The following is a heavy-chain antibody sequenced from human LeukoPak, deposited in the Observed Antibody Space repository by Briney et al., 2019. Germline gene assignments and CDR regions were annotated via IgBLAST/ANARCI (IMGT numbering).Heavy chain of an antibody. V-gene: IGHV3-7*01. D-gene: IGHD1-26*01. CDR2: IKQDGSEK. CDR3: ARVRWDLLSTDY. J-gene: IGHJ4*02. Sequence: GGSLRLSCAASEFTFSNYWMSWVRPAPGKGLEWVANIKQDGSEKYYVDSVKGRFTISRDNAKNSLYLQMNSLRVEDTAVYYCARVRWDLLSTDYWGQGSLVTVSS. CDR1: EFTFSNYW.